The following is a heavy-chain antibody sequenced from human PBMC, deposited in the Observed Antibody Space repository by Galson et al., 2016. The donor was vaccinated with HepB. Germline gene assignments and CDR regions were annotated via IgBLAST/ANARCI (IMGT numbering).Heavy chain of an antibody. CDR2: ISNIVRNT. Sequence: SLRLSCAASGFKFESYALYWVRQAPGKGLEWVTSISNIVRNTYYADSVKGRFTVSRDDSKNTLYLQMHSLRPEDTAMYYCAKERDVIAADPSLDSWGQGAPVTVSS. CDR1: GFKFESYA. J-gene: IGHJ4*02. CDR3: AKERDVIAADPSLDS. V-gene: IGHV3-30*04. D-gene: IGHD2-15*01.